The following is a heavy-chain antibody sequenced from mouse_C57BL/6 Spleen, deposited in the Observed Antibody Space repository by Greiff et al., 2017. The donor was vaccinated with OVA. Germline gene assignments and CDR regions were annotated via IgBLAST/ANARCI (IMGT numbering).Heavy chain of an antibody. CDR3: ARITAVVATRYFDV. CDR2: IYPGDGDT. Sequence: QVHVKQSGPELVKPGASVKISCKASGYAFSSSWMNWVKQRPGKGLEWIGRIYPGDGDTNYNGKFKGKATLTADKSSSTAYMQLSSLTSEDSAVYFCARITAVVATRYFDVWGTGTTVTVSS. J-gene: IGHJ1*03. V-gene: IGHV1-82*01. D-gene: IGHD1-1*01. CDR1: GYAFSSSW.